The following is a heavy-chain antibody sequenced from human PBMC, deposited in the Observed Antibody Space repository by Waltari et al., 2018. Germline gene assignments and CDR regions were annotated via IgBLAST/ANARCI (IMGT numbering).Heavy chain of an antibody. J-gene: IGHJ4*02. D-gene: IGHD2-15*01. Sequence: QVQLVQSGAEVKKPGSSVKVSCKASGGTFSSYTITWVRQAPGQGLEWMGGVIPIFGTANYAQKFQGRVTITADESTSAAYMELSSLRSEDTAVYYCVRVSIRTGSRFDYWGQGTLVTVSS. CDR3: VRVSIRTGSRFDY. CDR1: GGTFSSYT. V-gene: IGHV1-69*01. CDR2: VIPIFGTA.